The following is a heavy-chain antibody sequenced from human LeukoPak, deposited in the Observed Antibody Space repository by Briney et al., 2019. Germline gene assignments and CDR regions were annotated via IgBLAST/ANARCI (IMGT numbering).Heavy chain of an antibody. CDR2: TYYDGST. CDR3: ARDGSYGDYAFDY. CDR1: GGSISIAHYF. V-gene: IGHV4-39*07. J-gene: IGHJ4*02. D-gene: IGHD4-17*01. Sequence: SETLSLTCTVSGGSISIAHYFWGWIRQPPGKGLEWIGSTYYDGSTYYNPSLKSRVTISVDTSKNQFSLKLSSVTAADTAVYYCARDGSYGDYAFDYWGQGTLVTVSS.